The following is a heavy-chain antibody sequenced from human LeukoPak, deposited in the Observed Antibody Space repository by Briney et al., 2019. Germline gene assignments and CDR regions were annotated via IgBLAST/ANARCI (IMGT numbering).Heavy chain of an antibody. V-gene: IGHV3-23*01. CDR3: AKARSGPDAFDI. D-gene: IGHD7-27*01. J-gene: IGHJ3*02. CDR1: GFTFSRYA. Sequence: GGSLRLSCAASGFTFSRYAMTWVRQAPGKGLEWVSAISASGDSTYYADSVKGRFTISRDNSKNTLYLQMNSLRAEDTAVYYCAKARSGPDAFDIWGQGTMVTVSS. CDR2: ISASGDST.